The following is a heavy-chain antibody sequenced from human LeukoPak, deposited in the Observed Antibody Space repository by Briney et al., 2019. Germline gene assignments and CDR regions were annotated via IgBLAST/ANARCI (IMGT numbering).Heavy chain of an antibody. D-gene: IGHD3-3*01. V-gene: IGHV3-20*04. J-gene: IGHJ4*02. CDR3: ARDRYDFWSGYDY. CDR2: INWNGGST. Sequence: GGSLRLSXAASGFTFDDYGMSWVRQAPGKGLEWVSGINWNGGSTGYADSVKGRFTISRDNAKNSLYLQMNSLRAEDTAVYYCARDRYDFWSGYDYWGQGTLVTVSS. CDR1: GFTFDDYG.